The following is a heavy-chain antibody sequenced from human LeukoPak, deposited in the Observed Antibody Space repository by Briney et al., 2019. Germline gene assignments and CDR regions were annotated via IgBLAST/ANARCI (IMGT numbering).Heavy chain of an antibody. J-gene: IGHJ4*02. Sequence: PGGSLRLSCAASGFTFSSYAMSWVRQAPGKGLEWVSAISGSGGSTYYADSVKGRFTISRDNSKNTLYLEMNSLRAEDTAVYYCAKDYSSGWYGSSSYYFDYWGQGTLVTVSS. V-gene: IGHV3-23*01. CDR3: AKDYSSGWYGSSSYYFDY. CDR1: GFTFSSYA. D-gene: IGHD6-19*01. CDR2: ISGSGGST.